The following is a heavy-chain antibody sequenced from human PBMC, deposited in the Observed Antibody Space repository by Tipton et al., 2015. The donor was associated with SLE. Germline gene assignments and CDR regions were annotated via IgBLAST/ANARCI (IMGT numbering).Heavy chain of an antibody. Sequence: TLSLTCAVSGGSCSSGGYSWSWIRQPPGKGLEWIGYIYHSGSTYYNPSLKSRVTISVDRSKNQFSLKLSSVTAADTAVYYCVRLRSKVLIDYWGQGTLVTVSS. J-gene: IGHJ4*02. CDR3: VRLRSKVLIDY. CDR2: IYHSGST. CDR1: GGSCSSGGYS. D-gene: IGHD2-8*01. V-gene: IGHV4-30-2*01.